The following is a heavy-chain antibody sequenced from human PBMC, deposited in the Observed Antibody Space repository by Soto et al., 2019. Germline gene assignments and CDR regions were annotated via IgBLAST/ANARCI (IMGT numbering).Heavy chain of an antibody. Sequence: GESLKISCAASGFTFSSYGMHWVRQAPGKGLEWVAVIWYDGSNKYYADSVKGRFTISRDNSKNTLYLQMNSLRAEDTAVYYCAGDAPPDDYWGQGTLVTVSS. CDR2: IWYDGSNK. CDR3: AGDAPPDDY. J-gene: IGHJ4*02. V-gene: IGHV3-33*01. CDR1: GFTFSSYG.